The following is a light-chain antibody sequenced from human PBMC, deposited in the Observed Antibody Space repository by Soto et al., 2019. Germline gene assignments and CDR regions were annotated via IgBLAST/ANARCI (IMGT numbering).Light chain of an antibody. CDR2: DVS. CDR3: SSHTNSSTPYG. J-gene: IGLJ1*01. Sequence: QSALTQPASVSGSPGQSITISCTGTSSDVGSYNLVSWYQQHPGKAPKLIIYDVSSRPSGVSNRFSGSKSGNTASLTISGLQAEDEADYHCSSHTNSSTPYGFGTGTKVTVL. V-gene: IGLV2-14*02. CDR1: SSDVGSYNL.